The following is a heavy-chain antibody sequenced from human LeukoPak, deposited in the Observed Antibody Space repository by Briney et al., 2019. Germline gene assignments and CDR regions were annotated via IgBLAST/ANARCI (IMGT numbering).Heavy chain of an antibody. V-gene: IGHV3-9*01. Sequence: GGSLRLSCAASGFTFSEYYMTWIRQAPGKGLEWVSGISWNSGSIGYADSVKGRFTISRDNAKNSLYLQMNSLRAEDTALYYCAKDASGMDVWGQGTTVTVAS. CDR2: ISWNSGSI. CDR1: GFTFSEYY. CDR3: AKDASGMDV. J-gene: IGHJ6*02.